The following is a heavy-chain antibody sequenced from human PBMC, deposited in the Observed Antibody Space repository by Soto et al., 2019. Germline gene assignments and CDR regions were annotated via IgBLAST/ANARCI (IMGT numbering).Heavy chain of an antibody. Sequence: SETLSLTCAVYGGSFSGYYWSWIRQPPGKGLEWIGEINHSGSTNYNPSLKSRVTISVDTSKNQFSLKLSSVTAADTAVYYCARARITMVRGVIRSYYGMDVWGQGTTVTVSS. D-gene: IGHD3-10*01. V-gene: IGHV4-34*01. CDR1: GGSFSGYY. J-gene: IGHJ6*02. CDR2: INHSGST. CDR3: ARARITMVRGVIRSYYGMDV.